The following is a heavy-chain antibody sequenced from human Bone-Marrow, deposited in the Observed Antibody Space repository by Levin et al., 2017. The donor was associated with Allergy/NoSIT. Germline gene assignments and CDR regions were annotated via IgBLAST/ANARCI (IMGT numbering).Heavy chain of an antibody. J-gene: IGHJ2*01. CDR3: TRDSEYYDSSGYFNYWYFDL. CDR2: IRSKAYGGTT. CDR1: GFTFGDYA. Sequence: PGGSLRLSCTASGFTFGDYAMSWVRQAPGKGLEWVGFIRSKAYGGTTEYAASVKGRFTISRDDSKSIAYLQMNSLKTEDTAVYYCTRDSEYYDSSGYFNYWYFDLWGRGTLVTVSS. D-gene: IGHD3-22*01. V-gene: IGHV3-49*04.